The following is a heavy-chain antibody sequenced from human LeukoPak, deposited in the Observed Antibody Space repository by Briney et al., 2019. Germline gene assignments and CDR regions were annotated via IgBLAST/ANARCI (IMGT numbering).Heavy chain of an antibody. CDR2: ISDRGGST. V-gene: IGHV3-23*01. Sequence: PGGSLRLSCVVSGIILSNYGMSWVRQAPGKGLEWVAGISDRGGSTNYADSVKGRFTISRDNPKNTLYLQMNSLRSEDTAVYFCAKRGVVIRAVLVVGFHKEAYYFDSWGQGALVTVSS. D-gene: IGHD2-15*01. J-gene: IGHJ4*02. CDR3: AKRGVVIRAVLVVGFHKEAYYFDS. CDR1: GIILSNYG.